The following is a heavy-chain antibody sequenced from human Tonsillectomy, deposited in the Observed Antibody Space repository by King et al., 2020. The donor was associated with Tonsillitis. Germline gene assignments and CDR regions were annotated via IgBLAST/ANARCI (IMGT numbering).Heavy chain of an antibody. J-gene: IGHJ2*01. D-gene: IGHD2/OR15-2a*01. CDR1: GYSFTNYY. V-gene: IGHV1-46*01. CDR2: INPSGTGT. Sequence: VQLVQSGAEVKEPGASLKVSCKASGYSFTNYYMHWVRQAPGQRLEWMGLINPSGTGTGYAQNFQGRITTTRDMSTGTDYMELSSLRSDDTAVYYCAREGGSFRHFDLWGRGTLVTVSS. CDR3: AREGGSFRHFDL.